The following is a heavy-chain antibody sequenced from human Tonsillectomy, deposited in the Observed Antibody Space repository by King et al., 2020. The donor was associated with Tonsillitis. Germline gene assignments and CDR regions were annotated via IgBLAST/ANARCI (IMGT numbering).Heavy chain of an antibody. D-gene: IGHD3-22*01. CDR3: ARECMEYYDSSGYYRVDGFDV. CDR2: ISSSGSTI. Sequence: QLVQSGGGLVQPGGSLRLSCAASGFTFSSYEMNWVRQAPGKGLEWVSYISSSGSTIYYADSVKGRFTISRDNAKNSLYLQMNSLRAEDTAVYYCARECMEYYDSSGYYRVDGFDVWGQGTMVTVSS. V-gene: IGHV3-48*03. J-gene: IGHJ3*01. CDR1: GFTFSSYE.